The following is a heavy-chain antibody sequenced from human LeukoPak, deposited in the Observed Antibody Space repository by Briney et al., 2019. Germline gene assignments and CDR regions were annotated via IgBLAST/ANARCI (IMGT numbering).Heavy chain of an antibody. Sequence: GGSLRLSCAASGFTVSSNYMSWVRQAPGKGLEWVSVIYIGGSTYYADSVKGRFTISRDNSKNTLYLQMNSLRAEDTAVYYCARLGASRRYFDYWGQGTLVTVSS. D-gene: IGHD1-26*01. J-gene: IGHJ4*02. CDR2: IYIGGST. CDR3: ARLGASRRYFDY. CDR1: GFTVSSNY. V-gene: IGHV3-53*01.